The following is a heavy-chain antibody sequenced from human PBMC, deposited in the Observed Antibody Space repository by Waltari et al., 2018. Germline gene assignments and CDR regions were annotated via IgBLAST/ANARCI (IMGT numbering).Heavy chain of an antibody. D-gene: IGHD2-8*01. CDR2: IYCSGST. Sequence: QVQLQESGPGLVKPSETLSLTCTVSGGSISRYYWSWIRQPPGKGLEWIGYIYCSGSTNYNPSLKSRVTISVDTSKNQFSLKLSSVTAADTAVYYCAAANLMSKPEGFDYWGQGTLVTVSS. V-gene: IGHV4-59*01. CDR3: AAANLMSKPEGFDY. CDR1: GGSISRYY. J-gene: IGHJ4*02.